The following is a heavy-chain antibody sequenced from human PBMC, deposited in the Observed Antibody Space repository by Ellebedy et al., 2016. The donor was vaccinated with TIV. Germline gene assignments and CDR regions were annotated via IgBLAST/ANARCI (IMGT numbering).Heavy chain of an antibody. D-gene: IGHD3/OR15-3a*01. CDR3: ARTDPWQPIDD. Sequence: PGGSLRLSCVASGFTFSGYAMSRVRQAPGKGLEWVSGINNGGRTTSYADSVKGRFTISRDNSRNTVYLQMNNLRAEDTAVYYCARTDPWQPIDDWGQGILVSVSS. CDR2: INNGGRTT. J-gene: IGHJ4*02. CDR1: GFTFSGYA. V-gene: IGHV3-23*01.